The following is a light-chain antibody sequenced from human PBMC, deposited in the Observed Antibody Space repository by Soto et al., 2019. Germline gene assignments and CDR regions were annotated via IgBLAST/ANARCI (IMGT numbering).Light chain of an antibody. Sequence: VVLTQSPATLSLSPGERATLSCRASHSVNNYLAWYQQKPGQAPRLLIYDASSRATGIPARFSGSGSGTDFTLTISSLEPEDFAVYYCHQRVNWPLTFGGGTKVEIK. V-gene: IGKV3-11*01. CDR1: HSVNNY. CDR2: DAS. CDR3: HQRVNWPLT. J-gene: IGKJ4*01.